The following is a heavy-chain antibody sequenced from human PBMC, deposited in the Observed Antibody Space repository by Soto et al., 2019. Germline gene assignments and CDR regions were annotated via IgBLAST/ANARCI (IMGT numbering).Heavy chain of an antibody. CDR1: GYTFTIYG. D-gene: IGHD3-3*01. Sequence: ASVKVSCKASGYTFTIYGISWVLQAPVQWLEWMGWISAYNGNTNYAQKLQGRVTMTTDTSTSTAYMELRSLRSDDTAVYYCARDDSRFLEWLLSAWFDPWGQGTLVTVS. J-gene: IGHJ5*02. V-gene: IGHV1-18*01. CDR2: ISAYNGNT. CDR3: ARDDSRFLEWLLSAWFDP.